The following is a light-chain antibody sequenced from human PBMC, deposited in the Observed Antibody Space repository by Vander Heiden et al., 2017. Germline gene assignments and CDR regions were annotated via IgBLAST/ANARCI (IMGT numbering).Light chain of an antibody. CDR2: RAS. V-gene: IGKV1-5*03. CDR1: EHISRW. Sequence: IHSTPSPSPLSASVGDRVTITCRANEHISRWLAWYQQKPGKAPKLLIYRASSLESGVPSRFSGSGSGTEFTLTISSLQSDDLATYYCQQYDRGRTFGQGTKVEVK. CDR3: QQYDRGRT. J-gene: IGKJ1*01.